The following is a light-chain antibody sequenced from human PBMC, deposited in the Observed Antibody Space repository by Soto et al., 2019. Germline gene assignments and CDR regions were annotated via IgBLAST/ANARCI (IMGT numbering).Light chain of an antibody. J-gene: IGLJ1*01. V-gene: IGLV2-8*01. Sequence: QSALTQPPSTSGSPGQSVTISCTGTSNEVGGYDVVSWYQQDQGKAPKLMIYDVNRRPSVVPDRFSVSKSGNTAYLTVSGLQVEDEADYYCCSYAGNKHYVFGTGTKVTVL. CDR3: CSYAGNKHYV. CDR1: SNEVGGYDV. CDR2: DVN.